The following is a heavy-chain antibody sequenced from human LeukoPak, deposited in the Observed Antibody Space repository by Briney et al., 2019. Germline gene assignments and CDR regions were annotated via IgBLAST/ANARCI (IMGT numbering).Heavy chain of an antibody. D-gene: IGHD7-27*01. V-gene: IGHV3-23*01. CDR3: ARDLAWGAFDY. CDR1: GFTFSSYG. CDR2: MSGSGDNT. Sequence: GGSLRLSCAASGFTFSSYGMSWVRQAPGQGLEWVSTMSGSGDNTYYADSVKGRFTISRDDSKNTLSLQMNSLRVEDTAVYYCARDLAWGAFDYWGQGTLVTVSS. J-gene: IGHJ4*02.